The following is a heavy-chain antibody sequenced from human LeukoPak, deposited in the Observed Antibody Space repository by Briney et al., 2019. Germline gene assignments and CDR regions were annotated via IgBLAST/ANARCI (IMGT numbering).Heavy chain of an antibody. J-gene: IGHJ4*02. CDR3: ARLSTYYDSSGFYYLYYFDY. D-gene: IGHD3-22*01. Sequence: SETLSLTCTVSGGSISSYYWSWIRQPPGKGLEWIGYSHYSGRTNYNPSLKSRVTMSVDTSKNQFSLKPSSVTAADTAVYYCARLSTYYDSSGFYYLYYFDYWGQGTLVTVSS. CDR1: GGSISSYY. CDR2: SHYSGRT. V-gene: IGHV4-59*08.